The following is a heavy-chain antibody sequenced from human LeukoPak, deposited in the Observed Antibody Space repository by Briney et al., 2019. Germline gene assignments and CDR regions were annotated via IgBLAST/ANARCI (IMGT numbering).Heavy chain of an antibody. CDR3: ARDDYGDYPRDY. CDR2: ISAYNGNT. Sequence: ASVKVSRMASGYTFTSYGISWVRQAPGQGLEWMGWISAYNGNTNYAQKLQGRVTMTTDTSTSTAYMELRSLRSDDTAVYYCARDDYGDYPRDYWGQGTLVTVSS. J-gene: IGHJ4*02. V-gene: IGHV1-18*01. CDR1: GYTFTSYG. D-gene: IGHD4-17*01.